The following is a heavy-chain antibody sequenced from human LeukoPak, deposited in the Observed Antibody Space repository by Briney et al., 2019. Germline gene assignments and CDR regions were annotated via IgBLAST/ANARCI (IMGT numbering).Heavy chain of an antibody. D-gene: IGHD3-22*01. CDR2: IYTSEST. CDR3: AREYDSSGYLSYYFDY. CDR1: GGSISSYY. J-gene: IGHJ4*02. Sequence: SETLSLTCTVSGGSISSYYWSWIRQPAGKGLEWIGRIYTSESTNYNPSLKSRVTMSVDTSKNQFSLKLSSVTAADTAVYYCAREYDSSGYLSYYFDYWGQGTLVTVSS. V-gene: IGHV4-4*07.